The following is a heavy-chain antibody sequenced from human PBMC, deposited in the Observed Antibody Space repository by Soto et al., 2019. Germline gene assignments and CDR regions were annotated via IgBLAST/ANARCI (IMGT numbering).Heavy chain of an antibody. D-gene: IGHD6-13*01. CDR1: GGSVSSGSFY. J-gene: IGHJ5*02. CDR2: VYYNGNT. Sequence: SETLSLTCSVSGGSVSSGSFYWGWIRQPPGKGLEWIGNVYYNGNTYYNPSLKSRVTISVDTSKNQFSLKLSSVTAADTAVYYCAREYSSSLYAAGSLNWFDPWGQGTLVTVSS. CDR3: AREYSSSLYAAGSLNWFDP. V-gene: IGHV4-39*02.